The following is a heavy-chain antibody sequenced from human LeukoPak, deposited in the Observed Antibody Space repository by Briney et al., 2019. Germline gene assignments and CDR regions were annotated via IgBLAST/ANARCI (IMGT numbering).Heavy chain of an antibody. D-gene: IGHD3-22*01. Sequence: GGSLRLSCAASGFSFSVFWMHWVRQAPGKGPVWVSRIKTDGSITDYADSVKGRFTISRDNAKNSLYLQMNSLRAEDTAVYYCARGITMIVVVMYFDYWGQGTLVTVSS. V-gene: IGHV3-74*01. J-gene: IGHJ4*02. CDR1: GFSFSVFW. CDR2: IKTDGSIT. CDR3: ARGITMIVVVMYFDY.